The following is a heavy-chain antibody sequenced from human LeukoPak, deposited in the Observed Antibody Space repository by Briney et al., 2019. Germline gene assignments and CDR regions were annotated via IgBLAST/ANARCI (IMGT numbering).Heavy chain of an antibody. CDR2: ISYDGSNK. D-gene: IGHD3-10*01. CDR1: GFTFSSYG. CDR3: TKDSRYYGSGSYYNRLYYFDY. Sequence: PGGSLGLSCAASGFTFSSYGMHWVRQAPGKGLEWVAVISYDGSNKYYADSVKGRFTISRDNSKNTLYLQMNSLRAEDTAVYYCTKDSRYYGSGSYYNRLYYFDYWGQGTLVTVSS. V-gene: IGHV3-30*18. J-gene: IGHJ4*02.